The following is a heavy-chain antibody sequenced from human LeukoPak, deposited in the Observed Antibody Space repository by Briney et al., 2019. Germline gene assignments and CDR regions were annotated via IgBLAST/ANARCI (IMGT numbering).Heavy chain of an antibody. V-gene: IGHV3-74*01. D-gene: IGHD2-2*01. Sequence: PGGSLRLSCAASGFTFSSYWMHWVRQAPGKGLVWVSRINSDGSSTSYADSVKGRFTISRDNAKNTLYLQMNSLGAEDTAVYYCASWEVPAVMPQDYWGQGTLVTVSS. CDR1: GFTFSSYW. CDR2: INSDGSST. J-gene: IGHJ4*02. CDR3: ASWEVPAVMPQDY.